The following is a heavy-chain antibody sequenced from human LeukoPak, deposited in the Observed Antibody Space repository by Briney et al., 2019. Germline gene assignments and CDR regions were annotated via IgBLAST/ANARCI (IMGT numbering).Heavy chain of an antibody. CDR3: ARLPTGYPNWFDT. D-gene: IGHD5-18*01. V-gene: IGHV4-39*01. CDR2: IHYTGST. J-gene: IGHJ5*02. CDR1: GGSISSISSNN. Sequence: ETLSLTCAVSGGSISSISSNNWAWIRQPPGKGLELIAAIHYTGSTYYNPSFMSRVTISVDTSKNQFSLKLNSLTATDTAVYYCARLPTGYPNWFDTWGQGILVTVSS.